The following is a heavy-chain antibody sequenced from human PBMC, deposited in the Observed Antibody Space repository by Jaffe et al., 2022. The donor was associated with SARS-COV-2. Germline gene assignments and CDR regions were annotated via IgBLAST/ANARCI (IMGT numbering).Heavy chain of an antibody. D-gene: IGHD7-27*01. Sequence: EVQLLESGGGLVQPGGSLRLSCAASGFTFTSFAMSWVRQAPGKGLEWVSVISGSGGSTYYADSVKGRLTISRDNSKNTLNLQMNSLRAEDTAVYYCAKGPWGYFDYWGQGTLVTVSS. CDR3: AKGPWGYFDY. V-gene: IGHV3-23*01. CDR1: GFTFTSFA. CDR2: ISGSGGST. J-gene: IGHJ4*02.